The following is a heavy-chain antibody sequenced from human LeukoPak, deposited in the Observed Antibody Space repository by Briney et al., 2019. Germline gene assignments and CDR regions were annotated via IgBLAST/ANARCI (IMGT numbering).Heavy chain of an antibody. CDR2: IYYTGST. Sequence: SQTLSLTCTVSGGSINNYYWSWIRQPPGRGLEWIGYIYYTGSTNYNPSLKSRVTISIDTSNNQFSLKLSSVTAADTAVYYCARPIVTVGTDAFDIWGQGTMVTVSS. CDR1: GGSINNYY. V-gene: IGHV4-59*08. J-gene: IGHJ3*02. D-gene: IGHD3-16*02. CDR3: ARPIVTVGTDAFDI.